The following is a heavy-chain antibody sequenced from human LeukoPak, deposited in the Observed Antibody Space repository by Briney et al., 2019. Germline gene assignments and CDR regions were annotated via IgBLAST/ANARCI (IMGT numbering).Heavy chain of an antibody. CDR1: GYSISSGYY. J-gene: IGHJ4*02. CDR2: IYTSGST. Sequence: SETLSLTCTVSGYSISSGYYWGWIRQPAGKGLEWIGRIYTSGSTNYNPSLKSRVTMSVDTSKNQLSLKLTSVTAADTAVYYCARDREGTSSWDCWGQGTLVTVSS. CDR3: ARDREGTSSWDC. D-gene: IGHD6-13*01. V-gene: IGHV4-4*07.